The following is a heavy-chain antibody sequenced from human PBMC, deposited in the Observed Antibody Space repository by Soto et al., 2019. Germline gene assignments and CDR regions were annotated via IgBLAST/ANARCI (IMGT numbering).Heavy chain of an antibody. D-gene: IGHD2-2*01. Sequence: QVQLVQSGAEVKKPGASVKVSCKASGYTFTSYYMHWVRQAPGQGLEWMGIINPSGGSTSNAQKFQGRVTMTRDTSTSTVYMELSSLRSEDTAVYYCARDRNIVVVPAARYRENWFDPWGQGTLVTVSS. CDR2: INPSGGST. V-gene: IGHV1-46*03. J-gene: IGHJ5*02. CDR1: GYTFTSYY. CDR3: ARDRNIVVVPAARYRENWFDP.